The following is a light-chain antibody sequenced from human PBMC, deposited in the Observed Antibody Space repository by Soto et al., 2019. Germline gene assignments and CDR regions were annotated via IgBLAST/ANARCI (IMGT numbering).Light chain of an antibody. CDR1: QSVSNNY. CDR3: QQYGSSGT. Sequence: EIVLTQSPGTLSLSPWERATLSCRASQSVSNNYLAWYQQKPGQAPRLLIYGASNRATGIPDRFSGSGSGTDFTLTISRLEPEDFAVYYCQQYGSSGTFSQGTRWIS. J-gene: IGKJ1*01. CDR2: GAS. V-gene: IGKV3-20*01.